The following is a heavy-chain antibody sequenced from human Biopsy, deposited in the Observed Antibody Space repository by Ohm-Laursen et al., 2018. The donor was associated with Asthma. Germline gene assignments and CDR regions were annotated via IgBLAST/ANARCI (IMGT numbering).Heavy chain of an antibody. V-gene: IGHV4-59*01. J-gene: IGHJ4*02. Sequence: GTLSLTCTVSGGSISGFYWSWIRQPPGKGLEWIAYIFYSGATNYNPALKSRVAQSIDTSKSQFSLRLNSLSAADTAVYYCARGTIVAGIDYWGQGTLVTVSS. D-gene: IGHD5-12*01. CDR3: ARGTIVAGIDY. CDR2: IFYSGAT. CDR1: GGSISGFY.